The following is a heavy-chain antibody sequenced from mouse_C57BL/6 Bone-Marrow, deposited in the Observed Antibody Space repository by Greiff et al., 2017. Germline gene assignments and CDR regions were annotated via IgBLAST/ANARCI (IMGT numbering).Heavy chain of an antibody. CDR1: GCTLTSSC. V-gene: IGHV1-53*01. Sequence: QVQLQQPGTELVKPGASVKLSCTASGCTLTSSCMHWVKQRPGQGLEWIGNINPGNGGTNYNEKFKGKATLTVDKSSSTAYLQLSSLTSEDSAFYYWAREKLRGAMDYWGQGTSVTVSS. J-gene: IGHJ4*01. CDR2: INPGNGGT. D-gene: IGHD1-1*01. CDR3: AREKLRGAMDY.